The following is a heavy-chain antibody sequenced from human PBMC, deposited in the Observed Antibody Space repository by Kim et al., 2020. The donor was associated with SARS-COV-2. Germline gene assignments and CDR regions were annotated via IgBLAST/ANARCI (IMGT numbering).Heavy chain of an antibody. Sequence: KGRFTISRHNSKNTLYLQMNSLRAEDTAVYYCARERFGYSSGWGHYYFDYWGQGTLVTVSS. J-gene: IGHJ4*02. V-gene: IGHV3-53*01. D-gene: IGHD6-19*01. CDR3: ARERFGYSSGWGHYYFDY.